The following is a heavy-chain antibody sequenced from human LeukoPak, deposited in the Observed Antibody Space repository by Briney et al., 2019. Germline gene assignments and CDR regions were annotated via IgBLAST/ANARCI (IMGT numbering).Heavy chain of an antibody. Sequence: SETLSLTCAVYGGSFSGYYCSWIRQPAGKGLEWIGRIYTSGSTNYNPSLKSRVTMSVDTSKNQFSLKLSSVTAADTAVYYCARGLDYYGSGLGYWGQGTLVTVSS. CDR1: GGSFSGYY. D-gene: IGHD3-10*01. J-gene: IGHJ4*02. V-gene: IGHV4-59*10. CDR3: ARGLDYYGSGLGY. CDR2: IYTSGST.